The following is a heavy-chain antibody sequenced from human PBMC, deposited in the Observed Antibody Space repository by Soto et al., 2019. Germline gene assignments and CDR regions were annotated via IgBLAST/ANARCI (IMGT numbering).Heavy chain of an antibody. V-gene: IGHV4-39*01. Sequence: KTSETLSLTGSVSGASISSRDYYWGWIRQTPGKGLEWIGNIDYNGVTYYNPSLKSRVTVSKDTSKNQFSLKVASVTAADTAIYYCGRVMIGTSRHTDSDYWGQGTQVTVSS. CDR2: IDYNGVT. CDR3: GRVMIGTSRHTDSDY. D-gene: IGHD2-2*01. CDR1: GASISSRDYY. J-gene: IGHJ4*02.